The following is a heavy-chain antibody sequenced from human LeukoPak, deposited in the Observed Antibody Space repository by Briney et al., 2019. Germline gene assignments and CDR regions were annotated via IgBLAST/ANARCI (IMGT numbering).Heavy chain of an antibody. CDR2: IIPIFGTA. J-gene: IGHJ4*02. Sequence: ASVKVSCKASGGTFSSYAISWVRQAPGQGLEWMGGIIPIFGTANYAQKFQGRVTITADESTSTAYMELSSLRSEDTAVYYCAREEGDYGNLPLNYWGQGTLVTVSS. V-gene: IGHV1-69*13. CDR1: GGTFSSYA. D-gene: IGHD4-17*01. CDR3: AREEGDYGNLPLNY.